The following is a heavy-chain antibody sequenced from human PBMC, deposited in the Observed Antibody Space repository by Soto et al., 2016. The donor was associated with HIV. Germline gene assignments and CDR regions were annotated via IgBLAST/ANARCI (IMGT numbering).Heavy chain of an antibody. J-gene: IGHJ6*03. CDR1: GFTFSSYA. CDR2: ISGSGGST. Sequence: EVQLLESGGGLVQPGGSLRLSCAASGFTFSSYAMSWVRQAPGKGLEWVSAISGSGGSTYYADSVKGRFTISRDNSKNTLYLQMNSLRAEDTAVYYCAKAQYSSSSFGTYYMDVWAKGRRSPSP. CDR3: AKAQYSSSSFGTYYMDV. D-gene: IGHD6-6*01. V-gene: IGHV3-23*01.